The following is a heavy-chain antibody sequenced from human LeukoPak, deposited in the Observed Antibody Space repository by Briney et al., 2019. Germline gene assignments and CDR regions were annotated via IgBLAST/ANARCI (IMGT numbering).Heavy chain of an antibody. CDR2: IRYDGSNK. CDR3: ASISSSLIDY. J-gene: IGHJ4*02. CDR1: GFTFSSYG. D-gene: IGHD6-6*01. Sequence: GGSLRLSCAASGFTFSSYGMHWVRQAPGKGLEWVAFIRYDGSNKYYADSVKGRFTISRDNAKNTLYLQMSSLRAEDTAVYYCASISSSLIDYWGQGTLVTVSS. V-gene: IGHV3-30*02.